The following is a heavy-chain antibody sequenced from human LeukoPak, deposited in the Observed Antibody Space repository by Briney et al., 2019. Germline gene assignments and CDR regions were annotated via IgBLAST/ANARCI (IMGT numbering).Heavy chain of an antibody. CDR3: ARDLTLSSGWSDNWFDP. Sequence: GGSLRLSCAASGFTFSSYAMHWVRQAPGKGLEWVAVIWYDGSNKYYADSVKGRFTISRDNSKNTLYLQMNSLRAEDTAVYYCARDLTLSSGWSDNWFDPWGQGTLVTVSS. CDR2: IWYDGSNK. D-gene: IGHD6-19*01. CDR1: GFTFSSYA. J-gene: IGHJ5*02. V-gene: IGHV3-33*08.